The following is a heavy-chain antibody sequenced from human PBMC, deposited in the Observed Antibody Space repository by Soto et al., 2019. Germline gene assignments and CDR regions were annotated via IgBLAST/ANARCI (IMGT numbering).Heavy chain of an antibody. V-gene: IGHV4-59*08. CDR2: IYYSGST. J-gene: IGHJ6*03. D-gene: IGHD2-21*01. CDR1: GGSISSYY. Sequence: QVQLQESGPGLVKPSETLSLTCTVSGGSISSYYWSWIRQPPGKGLEWIGYIYYSGSTNSNPSLKSRVTRSVDTSKNHLALKLSSVTAADTAVYYCARSIPPYYYYYMDVWGKGTTVTVSS. CDR3: ARSIPPYYYYYMDV.